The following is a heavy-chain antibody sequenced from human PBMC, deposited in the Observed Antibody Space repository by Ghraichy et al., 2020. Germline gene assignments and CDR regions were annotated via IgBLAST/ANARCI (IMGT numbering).Heavy chain of an antibody. V-gene: IGHV5-10-1*01. CDR2: IDPSDSYT. J-gene: IGHJ2*01. CDR3: STSSGWTGGSLWYFDL. CDR1: GYSFANYW. D-gene: IGHD6-19*01. Sequence: GESLNISCKGSGYSFANYWISWVRQMPGKGLEWMGNIDPSDSYTNYSPSFQGHVTIPLEKSISTVYLHWVSLKASEPAMYYCSTSSGWTGGSLWYFDLWGRGTLVTVSS.